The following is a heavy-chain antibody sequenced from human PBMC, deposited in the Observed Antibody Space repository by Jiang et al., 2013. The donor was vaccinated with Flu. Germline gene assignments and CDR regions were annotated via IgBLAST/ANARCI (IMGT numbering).Heavy chain of an antibody. J-gene: IGHJ4*02. D-gene: IGHD2-21*02. CDR3: ARRVNCGGDCYYFDY. Sequence: GDSDTRYSPSFQGQVTISADKSISTAYLQWSSLKASDTAMYYCARRVNCGGDCYYFDYWGQGTLVTVSS. V-gene: IGHV5-51*01. CDR2: GDSDT.